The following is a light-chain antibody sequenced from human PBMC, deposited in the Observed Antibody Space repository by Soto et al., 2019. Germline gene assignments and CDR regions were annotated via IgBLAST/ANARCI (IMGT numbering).Light chain of an antibody. Sequence: QSPSFLSASVGDRVTMTCRASQGISTYLAWYQQKPGKAPKLLIYAASTLQSGVPSRFSGSGSGTEFALAISSLQPEDFATYYCQQLITYPQTFGQGTKVDIK. CDR3: QQLITYPQT. V-gene: IGKV1-9*01. CDR2: AAS. CDR1: QGISTY. J-gene: IGKJ1*01.